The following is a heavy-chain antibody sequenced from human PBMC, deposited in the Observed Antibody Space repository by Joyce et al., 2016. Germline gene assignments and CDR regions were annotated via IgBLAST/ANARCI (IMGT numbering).Heavy chain of an antibody. CDR3: ATWAPTNYDFWSGYSYYFDN. D-gene: IGHD3-3*01. Sequence: EVQLLESGGGLVQPGGSLRLSCAASGFTFSSYAVSWVRQAPGKGLEWVSTISGSGGSTYYADSVKGRFTISRDNSENSLYLHMNSLRAEDTAVYYCATWAPTNYDFWSGYSYYFDNWGQGTLVTVSS. V-gene: IGHV3-23*01. J-gene: IGHJ4*02. CDR1: GFTFSSYA. CDR2: ISGSGGST.